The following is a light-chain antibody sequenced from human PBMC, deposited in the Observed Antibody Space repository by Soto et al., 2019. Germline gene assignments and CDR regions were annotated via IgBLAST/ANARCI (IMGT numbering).Light chain of an antibody. V-gene: IGLV2-14*03. CDR2: DVS. J-gene: IGLJ2*01. CDR3: SSYIRSSTLGGV. Sequence: QSALTQPASVSGSPGQSITISCTGTSSDVGAYNYVSWYQQHPGKSPKLMIYDVSNRPSGVSNRFSGSKSGNTASLTISGLQAEDEADYYCSSYIRSSTLGGVFGGGTKVTVL. CDR1: SSDVGAYNY.